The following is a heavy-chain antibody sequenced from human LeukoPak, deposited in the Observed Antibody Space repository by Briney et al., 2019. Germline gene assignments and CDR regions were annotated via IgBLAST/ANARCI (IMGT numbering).Heavy chain of an antibody. CDR3: ARDGQTTVVTPSWYFDL. V-gene: IGHV3-64*01. CDR1: GFTFSRHA. J-gene: IGHJ2*01. CDR2: ISSNGGST. Sequence: AGGSLRLSCAASGFTFSRHAMEWVRQAPGKGLEYVSAISSNGGSTYYANSVKGRFTISRDNSKNTLYLQMGSLRAEDMAVYYCARDGQTTVVTPSWYFDLWGRGTLVTVSS. D-gene: IGHD4-23*01.